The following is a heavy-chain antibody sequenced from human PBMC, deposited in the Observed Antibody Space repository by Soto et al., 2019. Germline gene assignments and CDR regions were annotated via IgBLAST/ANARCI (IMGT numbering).Heavy chain of an antibody. D-gene: IGHD5-12*01. CDR1: GFTFSSYG. J-gene: IGHJ4*02. Sequence: GGSLRLSCAASGFTFSSYGMHWVRQAPGKGLEWVAVIWYDGSNKYYADSVKGRFTISRDNSKNTLYLQMNSLRAEDTAVYYCARGIYSGYDFPIDYWGQGTLVTVSS. V-gene: IGHV3-33*01. CDR2: IWYDGSNK. CDR3: ARGIYSGYDFPIDY.